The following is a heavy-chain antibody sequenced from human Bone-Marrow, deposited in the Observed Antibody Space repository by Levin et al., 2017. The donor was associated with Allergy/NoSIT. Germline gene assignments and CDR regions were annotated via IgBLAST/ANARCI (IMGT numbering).Heavy chain of an antibody. CDR2: IYWDDDK. CDR3: ARLDYGDYVGYSEY. Sequence: KLSGPTLVKPTQTLTLTCTFSGFSFSTSGVGVGWIRQPPGKALDWLALIYWDDDKRYSPSLKSRLTITKDTSKNQVVLTMTNMDPVDTATYFCARLDYGDYVGYSEYWGQGTLVTVSS. J-gene: IGHJ4*02. V-gene: IGHV2-5*02. CDR1: GFSFSTSGVG. D-gene: IGHD4-17*01.